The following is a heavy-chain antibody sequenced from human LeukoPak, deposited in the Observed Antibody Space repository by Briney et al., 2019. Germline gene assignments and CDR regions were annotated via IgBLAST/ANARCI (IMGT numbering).Heavy chain of an antibody. Sequence: GASVKVSCKASGHSFPSYGISWVRQAPGQGPEWMGWISPYNDNTNYAQKLQGRATLTTDTSTSTAYMELRSLRSDDTAVYYCARHFYGSGTYYHFDYWGQGTLVTVSS. D-gene: IGHD3-10*01. CDR1: GHSFPSYG. CDR2: ISPYNDNT. J-gene: IGHJ4*02. CDR3: ARHFYGSGTYYHFDY. V-gene: IGHV1-18*01.